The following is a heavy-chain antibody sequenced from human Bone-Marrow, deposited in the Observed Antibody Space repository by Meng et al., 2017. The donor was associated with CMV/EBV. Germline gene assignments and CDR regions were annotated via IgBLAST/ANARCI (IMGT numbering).Heavy chain of an antibody. J-gene: IGHJ4*02. CDR3: AKEAFWGNWNYGSRSYYFDY. CDR1: GFTFSTYG. CDR2: IWYDGINK. D-gene: IGHD1-7*01. V-gene: IGHV3-33*06. Sequence: GESLKISCAASGFTFSTYGMHWVRQAPGKGLEWVAVIWYDGINKYYADSVKGRFTISRDNSKNTLYVQMNSLRAEDTAVYYCAKEAFWGNWNYGSRSYYFDYWGQGTLVTVSS.